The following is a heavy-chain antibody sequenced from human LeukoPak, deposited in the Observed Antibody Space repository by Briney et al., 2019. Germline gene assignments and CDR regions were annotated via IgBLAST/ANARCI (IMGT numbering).Heavy chain of an antibody. Sequence: PSETLSLTCTVSGDSINSHYWSWIRQPPGKGLEWIGYIYYSGSTKYNPSLKSRVSISIDTSKNQFSLKLTSVTAADTAVYYCATDRGYGYFDYWGQGTLVTVSS. CDR1: GDSINSHY. CDR3: ATDRGYGYFDY. CDR2: IYYSGST. V-gene: IGHV4-59*11. J-gene: IGHJ4*02. D-gene: IGHD5-18*01.